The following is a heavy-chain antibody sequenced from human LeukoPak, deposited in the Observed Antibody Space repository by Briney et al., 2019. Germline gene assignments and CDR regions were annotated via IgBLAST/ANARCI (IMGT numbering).Heavy chain of an antibody. CDR2: IYPGDSDS. CDR1: GYRFTDYW. J-gene: IGHJ3*02. D-gene: IGHD4-11*01. Sequence: AGESLKISCKGSGYRFTDYWIAWVRQMPGKGQGGVGIIYPGDSDSRYSPSFQGQVTFSADKSISTAYLKWTSLKASDTAIYYCARRDVDNSDYADAFDIWGQGTVVTVSS. V-gene: IGHV5-51*01. CDR3: ARRDVDNSDYADAFDI.